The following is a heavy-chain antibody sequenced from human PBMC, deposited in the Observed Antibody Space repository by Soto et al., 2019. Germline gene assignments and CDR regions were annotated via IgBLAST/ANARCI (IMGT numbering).Heavy chain of an antibody. CDR2: IWYDGSNK. V-gene: IGHV3-33*01. J-gene: IGHJ4*02. CDR1: GFTFSSYA. Sequence: QVQLVESGGAVVQPGRSLRLSCAASGFTFSSYAMHWVRQAPGKGLEWVAVIWYDGSNKYYADSVKGRFTISRDNSKNTLYLQMNSLRAEDTAVYYCVRDGIALAGAFSLPAAPFDYWGQGTLVTVSS. D-gene: IGHD6-19*01. CDR3: VRDGIALAGAFSLPAAPFDY.